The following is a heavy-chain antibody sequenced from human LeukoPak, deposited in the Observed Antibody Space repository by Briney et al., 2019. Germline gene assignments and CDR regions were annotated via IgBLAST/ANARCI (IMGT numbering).Heavy chain of an antibody. CDR2: ISAYNGNT. J-gene: IGHJ6*03. CDR3: ARDLGLEWFSDRYMDV. D-gene: IGHD3-3*01. CDR1: GYTFTSYG. Sequence: ASVKVSCKASGYTFTSYGISWVRQAPGQGLEWMGWISAYNGNTNYAQKLQGRVTMTTDTSTSTAYMELRSLRSDDTAVYYCARDLGLEWFSDRYMDVWGKGTTVTVSS. V-gene: IGHV1-18*01.